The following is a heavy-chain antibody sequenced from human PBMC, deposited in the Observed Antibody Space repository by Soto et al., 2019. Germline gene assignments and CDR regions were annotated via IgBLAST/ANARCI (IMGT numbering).Heavy chain of an antibody. V-gene: IGHV3-23*01. CDR1: GFTFSIYA. Sequence: EVQLLESGGGLVQPGGSLRLSCAASGFTFSIYAMSWVRQAPGKGLEWVSAISGSGGSTYYADSVKGRFTISRDNSKNTLYLQMNSLRAEDTAVYYCAKDKEGATTYNWFDPWGQGTLVTVSS. J-gene: IGHJ5*02. D-gene: IGHD1-26*01. CDR3: AKDKEGATTYNWFDP. CDR2: ISGSGGST.